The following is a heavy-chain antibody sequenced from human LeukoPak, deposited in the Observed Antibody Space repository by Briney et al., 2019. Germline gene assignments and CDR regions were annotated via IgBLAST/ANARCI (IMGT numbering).Heavy chain of an antibody. CDR3: ASSRYPGIAAAGTAYYGMDV. CDR1: GFTFSSYG. Sequence: PGGSLRLSCAASGFTFSSYGMHWVRQAPGKGLEWVAVIWYDGSNKYYADSVKGRFTISRDNSKNTLYLQMNSLRAEDTAVYYCASSRYPGIAAAGTAYYGMDVWGQGTTVTVSS. CDR2: IWYDGSNK. D-gene: IGHD6-13*01. J-gene: IGHJ6*02. V-gene: IGHV3-33*08.